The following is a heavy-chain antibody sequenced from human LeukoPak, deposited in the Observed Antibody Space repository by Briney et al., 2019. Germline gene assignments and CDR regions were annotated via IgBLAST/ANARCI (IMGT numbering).Heavy chain of an antibody. CDR1: GGSIDSSGSY. V-gene: IGHV4-39*01. Sequence: PSETLSLTCTVSGGSIDSSGSYWGWIRQPPGKGLEWIGCVYYGGDAYYNPSLKSRVTISADLSKNQFSLSLISVTAADTALYYCARLFSRGWPYYYGLGAWGQGTTVTASS. CDR3: ARLFSRGWPYYYGLGA. J-gene: IGHJ6*02. D-gene: IGHD6-19*01. CDR2: VYYGGDA.